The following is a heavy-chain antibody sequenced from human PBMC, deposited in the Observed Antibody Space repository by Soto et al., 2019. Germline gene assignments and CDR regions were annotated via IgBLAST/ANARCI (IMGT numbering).Heavy chain of an antibody. Sequence: WWSLRLSCSASVFICSDFAVDWVRQASGKGLEWVGRIRRKSDSYATTYGESVKGRSTISRDDSKNTAYLQMNSLRTEDTAVYYCAYIRGWGQGTLVTVSS. CDR1: VFICSDFA. J-gene: IGHJ4*02. CDR3: AYIRG. D-gene: IGHD3-3*02. V-gene: IGHV3-73*01. CDR2: IRRKSDSYAT.